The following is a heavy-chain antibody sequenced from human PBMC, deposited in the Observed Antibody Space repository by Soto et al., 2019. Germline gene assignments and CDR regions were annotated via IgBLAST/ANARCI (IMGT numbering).Heavy chain of an antibody. CDR2: IIPIFGTA. CDR1: GGTFSSYA. CDR3: ARGGDILTGYYNVRWYGMEV. V-gene: IGHV1-69*13. D-gene: IGHD3-9*01. Sequence: GASVKVSCKASGGTFSSYAISWVRQAPGQGLEWMGGIIPIFGTANYAQKFQGRVTITADESTSTAYMELSSLRSEDTAVYYCARGGDILTGYYNVRWYGMEVWGQGTTVTVSS. J-gene: IGHJ6*02.